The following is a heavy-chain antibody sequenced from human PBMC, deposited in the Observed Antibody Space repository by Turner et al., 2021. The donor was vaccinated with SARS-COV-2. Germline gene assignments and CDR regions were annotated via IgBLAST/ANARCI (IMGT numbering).Heavy chain of an antibody. J-gene: IGHJ4*02. CDR1: GFTFSSYG. D-gene: IGHD1-26*01. CDR2: ISYDGSNK. CDR3: AKGGYSGSTFDY. V-gene: IGHV3-30*18. Sequence: QVQLVASGGGVVQPGRSLRLSFAASGFTFSSYGMHWVRQAPGKGLEWVAVISYDGSNKYYADSVKGRFTISRDNSKNTLYLQMNSLRAEDTAVYYCAKGGYSGSTFDYWGQGTLVTVSS.